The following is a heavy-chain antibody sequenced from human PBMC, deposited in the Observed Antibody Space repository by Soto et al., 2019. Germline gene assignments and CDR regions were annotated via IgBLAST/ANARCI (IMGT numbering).Heavy chain of an antibody. D-gene: IGHD4-17*01. CDR1: GFTFGSYA. Sequence: PGGSLRLSCAAAGFTFGSYAMHWVRQAPGKGLEWVAVISYDGSNKYYADSVKGRFTISRDNSKNTLYLQMNSLRAEDTAVYYCAKDLNYGYDLYHFDYWGQGTLVTVSS. CDR2: ISYDGSNK. CDR3: AKDLNYGYDLYHFDY. J-gene: IGHJ4*02. V-gene: IGHV3-30*18.